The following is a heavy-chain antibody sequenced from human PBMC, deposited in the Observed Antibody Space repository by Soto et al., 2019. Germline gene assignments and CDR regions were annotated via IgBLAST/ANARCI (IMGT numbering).Heavy chain of an antibody. D-gene: IGHD1-7*01. CDR2: IDPLSTDT. V-gene: IGHV3-11*06. CDR3: TRTALELKFDF. J-gene: IGHJ5*01. CDR1: GFRFGDYY. Sequence: SGGSLRLSCAASGFRFGDYYMSWARQAPGKGLEWVSHIDPLSTDTNYADSVKGRFTISRDNAKNLVYLQMNSLRAEDTAVYYCTRTALELKFDFWGQGTLVTVSS.